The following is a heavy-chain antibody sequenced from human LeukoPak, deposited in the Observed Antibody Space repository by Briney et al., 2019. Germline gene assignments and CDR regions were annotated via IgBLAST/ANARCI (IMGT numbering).Heavy chain of an antibody. D-gene: IGHD6-6*01. CDR3: ARASPPRLARYYYYMDV. V-gene: IGHV3-21*01. Sequence: PGGSLRLSCAASGFTFSSYSMSWVRQAPGKGLEWVSSISSSSSYIYYADSVKGRFTISRDNAKNSLYLQMNSLRAEDTAVYYCARASPPRLARYYYYMDVWGKGTTVTVSS. CDR1: GFTFSSYS. CDR2: ISSSSSYI. J-gene: IGHJ6*03.